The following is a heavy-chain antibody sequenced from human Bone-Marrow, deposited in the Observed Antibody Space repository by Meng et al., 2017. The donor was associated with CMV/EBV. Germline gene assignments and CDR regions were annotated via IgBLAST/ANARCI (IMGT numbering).Heavy chain of an antibody. CDR1: GGSFSGYY. CDR2: INHSGST. D-gene: IGHD6-13*01. V-gene: IGHV4-34*01. CDR3: ARGRTAAGATTTTFDY. Sequence: QVQVQQWGAGLLKPSEPLSLTCAVYGGSFSGYYWSWIRQPPGKGLEWIGEINHSGSTNYNPSLKSRVTISVDTSKNQFSLKLSSVTAADTAVYYCARGRTAAGATTTTFDYWGQGTLVTVSS. J-gene: IGHJ4*02.